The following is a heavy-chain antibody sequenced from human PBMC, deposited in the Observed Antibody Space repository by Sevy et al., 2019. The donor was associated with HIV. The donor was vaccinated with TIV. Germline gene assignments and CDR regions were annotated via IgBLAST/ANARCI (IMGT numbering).Heavy chain of an antibody. J-gene: IGHJ5*02. V-gene: IGHV4-39*01. CDR3: ARIYDH. Sequence: SETLSLTCSVSGGSIATFGSFWGWIRQPPGKGLEWIGEISYRGATNYNPSLKSRATISVDTSKSQLSLKLTSLTPADTAVYYCARIYDHWGQGVLVTVSS. CDR1: GGSIATFGSF. CDR2: ISYRGAT.